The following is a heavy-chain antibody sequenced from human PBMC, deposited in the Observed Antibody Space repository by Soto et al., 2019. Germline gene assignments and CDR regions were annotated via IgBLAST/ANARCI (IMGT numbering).Heavy chain of an antibody. Sequence: EVQLVESGGGLVQPGRSLRLSCTASGFTFGDYAMSWFRQAPGKGLEWVGFIRSKAYGGTTEYAASVKGRFTISRDDSKSIAYLQMNSLKTEDTAVYYCTSQLYCSGGSFYSDAFDIWGQGTMVTVSS. CDR2: IRSKAYGGTT. CDR1: GFTFGDYA. J-gene: IGHJ3*02. D-gene: IGHD2-15*01. CDR3: TSQLYCSGGSFYSDAFDI. V-gene: IGHV3-49*03.